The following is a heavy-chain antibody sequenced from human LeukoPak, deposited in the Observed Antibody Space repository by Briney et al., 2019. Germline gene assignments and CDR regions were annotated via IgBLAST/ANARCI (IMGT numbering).Heavy chain of an antibody. D-gene: IGHD6-19*01. J-gene: IGHJ4*02. V-gene: IGHV4-39*01. CDR1: GGSISSSSYY. CDR2: IYYSGST. CDR3: AGGRSSVLGY. Sequence: SETLSLTCTVSGGSISSSSYYWGWIRQPPGKGLEWIGSIYYSGSTYYNPSLKSRVTISVDTSKNQFSLKLSSVTAADTAVYYCAGGRSSVLGYWGQGTLVTVSS.